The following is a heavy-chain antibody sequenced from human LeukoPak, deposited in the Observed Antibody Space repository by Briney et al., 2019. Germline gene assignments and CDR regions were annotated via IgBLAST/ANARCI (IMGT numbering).Heavy chain of an antibody. Sequence: SQTLSLTRAVSGGSLSGLYWSCIRDPPGKGLEWGGEINHSGNTNYNTSLKSRVTISVEKCKNHFCLKLTSVTAADTAVYYCARGLNSGWYVDDGGQGTLVTVSS. V-gene: IGHV4-34*01. J-gene: IGHJ4*02. D-gene: IGHD6-19*01. CDR2: INHSGNT. CDR3: ARGLNSGWYVDD. CDR1: GGSLSGLY.